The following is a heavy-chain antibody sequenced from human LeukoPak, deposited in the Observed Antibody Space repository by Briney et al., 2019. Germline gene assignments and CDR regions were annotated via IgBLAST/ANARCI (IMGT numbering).Heavy chain of an antibody. J-gene: IGHJ3*02. V-gene: IGHV3-30-3*01. Sequence: GGSLRLSCAASGFTFRDYYMSWIRQAPGKGLEWVAVISYDGSNKYYADSVKGRFTISRDNSKNTLYLQMNSLRAEDTAVYYCAREDWEHPQLDRDAFDIWGQGTMVTVSS. CDR3: AREDWEHPQLDRDAFDI. D-gene: IGHD1-26*01. CDR1: GFTFRDYY. CDR2: ISYDGSNK.